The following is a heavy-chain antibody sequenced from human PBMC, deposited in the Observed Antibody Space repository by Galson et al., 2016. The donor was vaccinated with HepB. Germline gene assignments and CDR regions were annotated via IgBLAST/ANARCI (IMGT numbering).Heavy chain of an antibody. CDR3: AKEFGERGTSRYYFDY. Sequence: WVAVISFDGSVDYYADSVKGRFTISRDNSKNTLYLQMNTLRAEDTAVYYCAKEFGERGTSRYYFDYWGQGTLVTVSS. J-gene: IGHJ4*02. D-gene: IGHD3-10*01. CDR2: ISFDGSVD. V-gene: IGHV3-30*18.